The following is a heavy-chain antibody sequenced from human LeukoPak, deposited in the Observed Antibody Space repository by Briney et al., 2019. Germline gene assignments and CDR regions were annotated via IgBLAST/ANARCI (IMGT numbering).Heavy chain of an antibody. J-gene: IGHJ4*02. CDR1: GGTFSSYA. Sequence: GASVKVSCKASGGTFSSYAISWVRQAPGQGLEWMGRIIPIFGTANYAQKFQGRVTITADESTSTAYMELSSLRSEDTAVYYCARRSSGSYPPGSYFDYWGQGALVTVSS. D-gene: IGHD1-26*01. V-gene: IGHV1-69*15. CDR3: ARRSSGSYPPGSYFDY. CDR2: IIPIFGTA.